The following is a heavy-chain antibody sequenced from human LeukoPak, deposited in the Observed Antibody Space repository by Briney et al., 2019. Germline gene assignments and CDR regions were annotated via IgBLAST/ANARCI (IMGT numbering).Heavy chain of an antibody. Sequence: ASVKVSCKASGGTFSSYAISWVRQAPGQGLEWMGRIIPILGIANYAQKFQGRVTITADKSTSTAYMELSSLRSEDTAVHYCASGAGRDGYNSHVWGQGTTATVSS. J-gene: IGHJ6*02. CDR2: IIPILGIA. D-gene: IGHD5-24*01. CDR1: GGTFSSYA. CDR3: ASGAGRDGYNSHV. V-gene: IGHV1-69*04.